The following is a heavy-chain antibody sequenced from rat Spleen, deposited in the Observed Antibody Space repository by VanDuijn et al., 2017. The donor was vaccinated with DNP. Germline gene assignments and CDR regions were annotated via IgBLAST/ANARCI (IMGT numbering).Heavy chain of an antibody. V-gene: IGHV2-45*01. Sequence: QVQLKESGPGLVQPSETLSLTCTVSGFSATNYNVHWVRQPPGKGLEWMGVMWSGGTADYSSVLRSRLSISRDTSKNQVLLKMNSLQSEDTATYYCVRDSLGALFAYWGQGTLVTVSS. CDR1: GFSATNYN. D-gene: IGHD5-1*01. J-gene: IGHJ3*01. CDR3: VRDSLGALFAY. CDR2: MWSGGTA.